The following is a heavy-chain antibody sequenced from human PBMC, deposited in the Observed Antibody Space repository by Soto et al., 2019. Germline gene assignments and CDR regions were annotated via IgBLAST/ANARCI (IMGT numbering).Heavy chain of an antibody. J-gene: IGHJ6*02. Sequence: GGSLRLSCAASGFTFSSYEMNWVRQAPGKGLEWVSYISSSGSTIYYADSVKGRFTISRDNAKNSLYLQMNSLRAEDTAVYYCARDIEIVVVVAATPEGNYYYGMHVWGQGTTVTVSS. CDR1: GFTFSSYE. CDR3: ARDIEIVVVVAATPEGNYYYGMHV. V-gene: IGHV3-48*03. CDR2: ISSSGSTI. D-gene: IGHD2-15*01.